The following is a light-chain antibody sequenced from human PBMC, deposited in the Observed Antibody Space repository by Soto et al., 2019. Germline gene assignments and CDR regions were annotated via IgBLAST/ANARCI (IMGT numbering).Light chain of an antibody. V-gene: IGKV3-11*01. CDR2: DAS. J-gene: IGKJ4*01. CDR3: HQRSNWPPEIT. CDR1: QSVSSY. Sequence: EIMLTQSPATLSLSPGERVTLTCRASQSVSSYLAWYQQKPGQAPRLLIYDASNRATGIPARFSGSGSGTDFFRTSSSLEPEDFAVSYCHQRSNWPPEITFGGGTKVEIK.